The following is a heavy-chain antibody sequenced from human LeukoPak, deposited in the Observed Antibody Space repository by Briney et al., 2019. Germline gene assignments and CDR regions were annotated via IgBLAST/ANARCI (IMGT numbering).Heavy chain of an antibody. CDR2: ISGTGGNT. CDR1: GFTFNNYA. CDR3: AKIVTRANDY. J-gene: IGHJ4*02. D-gene: IGHD5-12*01. V-gene: IGHV3-23*01. Sequence: PGGSLRLSCAASGFTFNNYAMSWVRQAPGKGLEWVSTISGTGGNTFYADSVKGRFTISRDNSKNTLYLQMNSLRVEDTALYYCAKIVTRANDYWGRGTLVTVSS.